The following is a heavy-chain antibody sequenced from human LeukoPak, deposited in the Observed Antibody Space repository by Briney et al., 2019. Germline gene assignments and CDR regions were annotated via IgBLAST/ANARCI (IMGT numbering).Heavy chain of an antibody. CDR2: IYTSGST. Sequence: SETLSLTCTVSGGSISSYYWSWIRQPAGKGLEWIGRIYTSGSTNYNPSLKRRVTMSVDTSKNQFSLKLSSVTAADTAVYYCARALTTVTYSYWYFDLWGRGTLVTVSS. CDR1: GGSISSYY. D-gene: IGHD4-17*01. V-gene: IGHV4-4*07. J-gene: IGHJ2*01. CDR3: ARALTTVTYSYWYFDL.